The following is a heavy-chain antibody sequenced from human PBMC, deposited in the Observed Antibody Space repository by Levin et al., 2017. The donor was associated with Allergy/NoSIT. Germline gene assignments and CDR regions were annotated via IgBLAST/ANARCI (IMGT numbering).Heavy chain of an antibody. Sequence: LSLTCAVSGFSFTDYYMSWIRQAPGKGLEWISYISGSGSFTNYADSVKGRFTISRDNAKYSLFLQMNNVRAEDTAIYYCAREASGTHRFEFWGQGALVTVSS. CDR3: AREASGTHRFEF. V-gene: IGHV3-11*05. D-gene: IGHD3-10*01. J-gene: IGHJ4*02. CDR1: GFSFTDYY. CDR2: ISGSGSFT.